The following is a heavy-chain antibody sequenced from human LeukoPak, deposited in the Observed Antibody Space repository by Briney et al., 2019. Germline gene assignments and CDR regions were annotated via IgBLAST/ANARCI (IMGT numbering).Heavy chain of an antibody. Sequence: PGGSLRLSRAVSGFIFRNYAMSWVRQAPGKGLEWVSAITGSGDTTYYADSVKGRFTISRDNPKNTLYVEMNTLRAEDTAVYYCAKWGDYDILTGYYVSDFWGQGTLVTVSS. CDR3: AKWGDYDILTGYYVSDF. V-gene: IGHV3-23*01. CDR2: ITGSGDTT. CDR1: GFIFRNYA. D-gene: IGHD3-9*01. J-gene: IGHJ4*02.